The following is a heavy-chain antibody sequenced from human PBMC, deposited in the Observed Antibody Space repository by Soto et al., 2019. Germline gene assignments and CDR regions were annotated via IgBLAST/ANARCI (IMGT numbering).Heavy chain of an antibody. CDR3: ARGGYCSGGSCYPFDP. J-gene: IGHJ5*02. Sequence: SETLSLTCTVSGGSISSYYWSWIRQPPGKGLEWIGYIYYSGSTNYNPSLKSRVTISVDTSKNQFSLKLSSVTAADTAVYYCARGGYCSGGSCYPFDPWGQGTLVTVSS. D-gene: IGHD2-15*01. V-gene: IGHV4-59*01. CDR2: IYYSGST. CDR1: GGSISSYY.